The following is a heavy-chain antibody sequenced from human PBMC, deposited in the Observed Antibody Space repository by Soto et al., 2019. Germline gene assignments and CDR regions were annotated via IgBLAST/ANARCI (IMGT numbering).Heavy chain of an antibody. V-gene: IGHV1-69*08. CDR1: GGTFSTYA. CDR2: LIPVLGTT. J-gene: IGHJ4*02. Sequence: QVQLVQSGAEVKEPGSSVKVSCRASGGTFSTYAVSWVRQAPGHGPEWMGRLIPVLGTTNYAQRLQGRITIIAEQCTNAAYMQLSSLSSEDTAIYYCAWYLAGDSSGEFDCCGQGTLVTVSS. D-gene: IGHD6-19*01. CDR3: AWYLAGDSSGEFDC.